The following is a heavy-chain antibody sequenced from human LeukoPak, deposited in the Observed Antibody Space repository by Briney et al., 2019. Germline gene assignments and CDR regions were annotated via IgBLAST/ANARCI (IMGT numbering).Heavy chain of an antibody. CDR2: ISYDGSNK. V-gene: IGHV3-30*01. D-gene: IGHD3-10*01. Sequence: GGSLRLSCAASGFTFSSYAMHWVRQAPGKGLEWVAVISYDGSNKYYADSVKGRFTISRDNSKNTLYLQMNSLRAEDTAVYYWAILWFGDSTDDYWGQGTLVTVSS. CDR1: GFTFSSYA. CDR3: AILWFGDSTDDY. J-gene: IGHJ4*02.